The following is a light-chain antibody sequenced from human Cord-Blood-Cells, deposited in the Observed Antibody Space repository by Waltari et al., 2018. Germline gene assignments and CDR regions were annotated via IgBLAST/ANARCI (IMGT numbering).Light chain of an antibody. CDR1: QSVSSY. V-gene: IGKV3-11*01. J-gene: IGKJ2*01. Sequence: EIVLTQSPATLSLSPGETATLSCRASQSVSSYLAWYQQKPGQAPRLLIYDASNRATGIPARFSGSGSGTDFTLTISSLGPEDFAVYYCQQRSNWPPYMYTFGQGTKLEIK. CDR2: DAS. CDR3: QQRSNWPPYMYT.